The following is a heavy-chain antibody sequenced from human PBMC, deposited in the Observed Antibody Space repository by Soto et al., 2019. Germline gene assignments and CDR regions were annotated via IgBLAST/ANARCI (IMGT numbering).Heavy chain of an antibody. V-gene: IGHV3-48*03. J-gene: IGHJ3*01. CDR2: IRSSGSTI. D-gene: IGHD3-22*01. Sequence: LRLSCAASGFTFSSYEMNWVRQAPGKGLEWVSYIRSSGSTIYYADSVKGRFTISRDNAKNSLYLQMNSLRAEDTAVYYCARGHLQRITMIGTPWGQGTMVTVSS. CDR1: GFTFSSYE. CDR3: ARGHLQRITMIGTP.